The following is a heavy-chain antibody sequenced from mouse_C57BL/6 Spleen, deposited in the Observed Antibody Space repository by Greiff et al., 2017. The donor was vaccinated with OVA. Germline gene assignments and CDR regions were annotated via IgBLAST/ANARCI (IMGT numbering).Heavy chain of an antibody. Sequence: VKLVESGTGLVAPSQSLSITCTVSGFSLTSYGVDWVRQPPGKGLEWLGVIWGGGSTNYNSALMSRLSISKDNSKSQVFLKMNSLQTDDTAMYYCAKRNYYGSSSYWYFDVWGTGTTVTVSS. CDR3: AKRNYYGSSSYWYFDV. CDR1: GFSLTSYG. CDR2: IWGGGST. J-gene: IGHJ1*03. V-gene: IGHV2-9*01. D-gene: IGHD1-1*01.